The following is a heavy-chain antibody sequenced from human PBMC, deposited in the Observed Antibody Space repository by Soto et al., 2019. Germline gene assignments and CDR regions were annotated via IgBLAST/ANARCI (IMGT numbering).Heavy chain of an antibody. CDR2: INPSGGST. CDR3: ARDKGDFWSGYTYYYYGMDV. D-gene: IGHD3-3*01. J-gene: IGHJ6*02. Sequence: ASVKVSCKASGYTFTSYYMHWVRQAPGQGLEWMGIINPSGGSTSYAQKFQGRVTMTRDTSTSTVYMELSSLRSEGTAVYYCARDKGDFWSGYTYYYYGMDVWGQGTTVTVSS. CDR1: GYTFTSYY. V-gene: IGHV1-46*01.